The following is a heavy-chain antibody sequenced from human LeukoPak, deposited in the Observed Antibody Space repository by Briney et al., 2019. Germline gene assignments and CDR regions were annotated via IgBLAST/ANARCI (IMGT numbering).Heavy chain of an antibody. CDR1: GFSLSTSGVG. CDR3: AHRNYGDYFFDY. CDR2: IYWDDYK. V-gene: IGHV2-5*02. D-gene: IGHD4-17*01. J-gene: IGHJ4*02. Sequence: KESGPTLVKPTQTLTLTCTFSGFSLSTSGVGVGWIRQPPGKALEWLALIYWDDYKRYSPSLKSRLTITKDTSKNQVVLTMTNMDPVDTATYYCAHRNYGDYFFDYWGQGTLVTVSS.